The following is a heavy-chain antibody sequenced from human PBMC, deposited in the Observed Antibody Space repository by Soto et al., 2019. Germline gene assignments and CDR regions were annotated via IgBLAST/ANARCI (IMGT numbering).Heavy chain of an antibody. CDR2: ISSSSSSK. CDR1: GFTFSKYG. V-gene: IGHV3-21*06. D-gene: IGHD2-21*02. J-gene: IGHJ4*02. Sequence: PGRPLRVSCAASGFTFSKYGMNWVSKTSGKGLEWVSYISSSSSSKFYADSVKDRFTISRDNAKSLLFLQINSLRAEDTAVYYFARDPFICDDDCSSNYWGQGTGVPVSP. CDR3: ARDPFICDDDCSSNY.